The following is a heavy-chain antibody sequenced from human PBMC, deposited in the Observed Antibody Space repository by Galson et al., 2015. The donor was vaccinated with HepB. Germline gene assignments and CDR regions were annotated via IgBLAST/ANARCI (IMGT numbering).Heavy chain of an antibody. CDR2: ISYDGKKK. CDR3: AKDQQRGCGGDCPMGY. Sequence: SLRLSCAASGFTFSNYGMQWVRQAPGKGLEWVAVISYDGKKKYYADSVKGRFTISRDNSKKTLYLQMNSLRDEDTAVYHCAKDQQRGCGGDCPMGYWGKGSLVTVSS. D-gene: IGHD2-21*01. J-gene: IGHJ4*02. CDR1: GFTFSNYG. V-gene: IGHV3-30*18.